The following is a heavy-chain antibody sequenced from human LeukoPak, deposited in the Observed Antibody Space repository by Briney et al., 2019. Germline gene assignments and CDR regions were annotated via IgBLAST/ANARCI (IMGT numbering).Heavy chain of an antibody. D-gene: IGHD1-26*01. CDR3: AGDNSVGDVAWWFDP. Sequence: GGSLRLSCAASGFTFSSYAMSWVRQSPGKGLEWVSAISGSGGNTHYADSVKGRFTISRDNSKNTLYLQMDSLRADDTAVYYCAGDNSVGDVAWWFDPWGQGTLVTVSS. V-gene: IGHV3-23*01. CDR2: ISGSGGNT. CDR1: GFTFSSYA. J-gene: IGHJ5*02.